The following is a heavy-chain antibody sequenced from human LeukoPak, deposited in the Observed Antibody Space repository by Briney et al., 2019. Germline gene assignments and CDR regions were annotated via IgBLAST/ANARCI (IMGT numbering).Heavy chain of an antibody. CDR1: GFTVSSNY. Sequence: GGSLRLSCAASGFTVSSNYMSWVRQAPGKGLEWVSVIYSGGSTYYADSVKGRLTISRDNSKNTLYLQMNSLRAEDTAVYYCARGQPRTYYYDSSGYWISWGQGTLVTVSS. CDR3: ARGQPRTYYYDSSGYWIS. CDR2: IYSGGST. J-gene: IGHJ5*02. V-gene: IGHV3-53*01. D-gene: IGHD3-22*01.